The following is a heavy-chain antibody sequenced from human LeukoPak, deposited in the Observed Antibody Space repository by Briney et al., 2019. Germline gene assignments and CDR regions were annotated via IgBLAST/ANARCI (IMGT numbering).Heavy chain of an antibody. J-gene: IGHJ4*02. CDR3: ANSSRVYYPVIDY. CDR1: GFTLSGYA. Sequence: GGSLRLSCAASGFTLSGYAMNWVRQAPGKGLEWVSGISDNGGSTNYADSVKGRFTISRDKAKNTLRLQMKRLRAEDTAVYYCANSSRVYYPVIDYWGQGTLVTISS. CDR2: ISDNGGST. D-gene: IGHD2-8*01. V-gene: IGHV3-23*01.